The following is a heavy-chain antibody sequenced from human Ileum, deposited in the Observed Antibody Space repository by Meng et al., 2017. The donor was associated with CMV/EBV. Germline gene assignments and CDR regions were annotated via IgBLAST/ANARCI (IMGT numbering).Heavy chain of an antibody. CDR2: VYYSGAT. CDR1: GASVNTDNYY. V-gene: IGHV4-61*01. CDR3: TRGNTALWDSDS. J-gene: IGHJ4*02. D-gene: IGHD3-10*01. Sequence: CTVSGASVNTDNYYWGWIRQAPGKGLEFIGYVYYSGATNYNPFFKSRVTISVDTSKNQFSLKLTSVSAADTAVYYCTRGNTALWDSDSWGQGTLVTVSS.